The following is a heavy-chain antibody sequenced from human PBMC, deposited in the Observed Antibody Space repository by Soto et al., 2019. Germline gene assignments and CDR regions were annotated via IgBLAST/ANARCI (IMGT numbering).Heavy chain of an antibody. CDR1: GFTFSSYG. D-gene: IGHD5-18*01. CDR3: ARDRDTAMVYYFDY. J-gene: IGHJ4*02. Sequence: GGSLRLSCAASGFTFSSYGMHWVRQAPGKGLEWVAVIWYDGSNKYYADSVRGRFTISRDNSKNTLYLQMNSLRAEDTAVYYCARDRDTAMVYYFDYWGQGTLASVSS. V-gene: IGHV3-33*01. CDR2: IWYDGSNK.